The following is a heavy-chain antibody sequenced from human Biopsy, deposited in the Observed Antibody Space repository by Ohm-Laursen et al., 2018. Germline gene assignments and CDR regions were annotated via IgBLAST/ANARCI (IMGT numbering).Heavy chain of an antibody. CDR3: ARDRDRRGWFDP. V-gene: IGHV4-4*07. J-gene: IGHJ5*02. CDR2: IYTSWIT. Sequence: SDTLSLTCTVSGGSLSSYSWSWIRQPAGKGLEWIGQIYTSWITNYNPSLKSRVTMSVDTSKNKFSLRVSSVTAADTAVYYCARDRDRRGWFDPWGQGTLVTVSS. D-gene: IGHD1-14*01. CDR1: GGSLSSYS.